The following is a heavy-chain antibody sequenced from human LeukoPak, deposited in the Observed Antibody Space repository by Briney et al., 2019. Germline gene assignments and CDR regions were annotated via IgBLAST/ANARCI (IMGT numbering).Heavy chain of an antibody. CDR2: ISGSGGST. CDR3: AKDLDGDYTEPEEGY. Sequence: PGGSLRLSCAASGFTFSSYAMSWVRQAPGKGLEWVSAISGSGGSTYYADSVKGRFTISRDNSKNTLYLQMNSLRAEDTAVYYCAKDLDGDYTEPEEGYWGQGTLVTVSS. J-gene: IGHJ4*02. CDR1: GFTFSSYA. V-gene: IGHV3-23*01. D-gene: IGHD4-17*01.